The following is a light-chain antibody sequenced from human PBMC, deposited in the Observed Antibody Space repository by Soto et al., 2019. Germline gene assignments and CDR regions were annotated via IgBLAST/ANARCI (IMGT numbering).Light chain of an antibody. CDR3: QQRSNWPLT. V-gene: IGKV3-11*01. J-gene: IGKJ3*01. CDR2: DAS. CDR1: QSVSNN. Sequence: ENVLTQSPATLSVSPGERATLSCRASQSVSNNLAWYQQKPGQAPRLLIYDASNRATGIPARFSGSGSGTDFTLTISSLEPEDFAVYYCQQRSNWPLTFGPGTKVDIK.